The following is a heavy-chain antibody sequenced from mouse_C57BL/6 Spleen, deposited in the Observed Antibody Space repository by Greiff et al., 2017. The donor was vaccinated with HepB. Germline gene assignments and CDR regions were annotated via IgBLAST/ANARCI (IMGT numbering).Heavy chain of an antibody. CDR1: GYTFTDYY. CDR3: ARQDDYAWFAY. J-gene: IGHJ3*01. CDR2: IYPGSGNT. Sequence: VKLQESGAELVRPGASVKLSCKASGYTFTDYYINWVKQRPGQGLEWIARIYPGSGNTYYNEKFKGKATLTAEKSSSTTYMQLSSLTSEDSAVYLCARQDDYAWFAYWGQGTLVTVSA. V-gene: IGHV1-76*01. D-gene: IGHD2-4*01.